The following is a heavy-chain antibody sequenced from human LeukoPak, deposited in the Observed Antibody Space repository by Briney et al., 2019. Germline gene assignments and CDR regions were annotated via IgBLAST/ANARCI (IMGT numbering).Heavy chain of an antibody. Sequence: QPGGSLRLSCAASGFTFSTYGMHWVRQAPGKGLEWVAVIAFNGGSRYYADSVKGRFTISRDNSKNTLFLQMNSLRTDDTAVYYCATRGHYSINSYNYFDYWGQGTLVTVSS. J-gene: IGHJ4*02. CDR2: IAFNGGSR. CDR3: ATRGHYSINSYNYFDY. V-gene: IGHV3-30*02. D-gene: IGHD6-13*01. CDR1: GFTFSTYG.